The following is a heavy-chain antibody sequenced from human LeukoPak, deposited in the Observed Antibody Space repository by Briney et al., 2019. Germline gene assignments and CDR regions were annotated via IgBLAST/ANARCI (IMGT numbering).Heavy chain of an antibody. CDR1: GGSFSGYY. CDR2: INHSGST. CDR3: AITYGSGSYPYGMDV. D-gene: IGHD3-10*01. V-gene: IGHV4-34*01. J-gene: IGHJ6*04. Sequence: SETLSLTWAVYGGSFSGYYWSWIRQPPGKGLEWIGEINHSGSTNYNPSLKSRVTISVDTSKNQFSLKLSSVTAADTAVYYCAITYGSGSYPYGMDVWGKGTTVTVSS.